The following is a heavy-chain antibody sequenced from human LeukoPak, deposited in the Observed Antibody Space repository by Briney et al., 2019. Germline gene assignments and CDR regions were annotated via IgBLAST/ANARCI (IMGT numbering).Heavy chain of an antibody. D-gene: IGHD2-15*01. CDR3: ANADRYCSGGSCPVPDAFDF. CDR2: IYHSGST. CDR1: GGSISSGDYY. Sequence: SETLSLTCTVSGGSISSGDYYWSWIRQPPGKGLEWVGYIYHSGSTYYNPSLKSRVTISVDRSKNQFSLKLSSVTAADTAVYYCANADRYCSGGSCPVPDAFDFWGQGTMVTVSS. J-gene: IGHJ3*01. V-gene: IGHV4-30-2*01.